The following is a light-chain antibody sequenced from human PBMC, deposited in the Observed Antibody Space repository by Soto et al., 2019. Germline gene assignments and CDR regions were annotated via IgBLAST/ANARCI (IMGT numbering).Light chain of an antibody. CDR3: QQYGTSPFT. V-gene: IGKV3-20*01. CDR1: QSVSSNY. CDR2: EAS. Sequence: EIVLTQSPGTLSLSPGERATLSCRASQSVSSNYLAWYQPRPGQAPRLLIYEASSRATGIPDRFSGSGSGADFTLTISRLETEDFAVYYCQQYGTSPFTFAGGTKVEIK. J-gene: IGKJ4*01.